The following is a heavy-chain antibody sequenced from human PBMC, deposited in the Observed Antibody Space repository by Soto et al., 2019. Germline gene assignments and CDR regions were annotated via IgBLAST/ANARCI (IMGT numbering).Heavy chain of an antibody. CDR2: ISSGSDYI. Sequence: EVQLVESGGGLVKPGGSLRLSCAASGFTFSSYSMNWVRQAPGKGLEWVSSISSGSDYIFYADSVKGRFTISRDNAKTSLFLQMNSRTAEDKAVYYCARSPVGEAFNVWGQGTVVTVSS. J-gene: IGHJ3*01. V-gene: IGHV3-21*01. CDR1: GFTFSSYS. CDR3: ARSPVGEAFNV.